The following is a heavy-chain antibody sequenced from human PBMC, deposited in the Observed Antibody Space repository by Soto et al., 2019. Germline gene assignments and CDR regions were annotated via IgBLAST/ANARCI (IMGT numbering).Heavy chain of an antibody. D-gene: IGHD2-8*02. CDR2: INNSGST. CDR1: GDSISTVGRF. Sequence: SETLSLTCTVSGDSISTVGRFWTWIRQHPGKGLEWIGYINNSGSTDYSPSLKSRVTISSDTSKNQFSLNLRSVTAADTAVYYCARGSTLVVSTRYYFDYWGQGTLVTVSS. J-gene: IGHJ4*02. V-gene: IGHV4-31*03. CDR3: ARGSTLVVSTRYYFDY.